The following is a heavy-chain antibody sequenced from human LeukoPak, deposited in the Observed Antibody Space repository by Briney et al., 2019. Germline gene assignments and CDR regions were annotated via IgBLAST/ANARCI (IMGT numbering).Heavy chain of an antibody. V-gene: IGHV4-4*07. D-gene: IGHD2-21*02. CDR1: RGSINNYY. CDR2: IYSSGGT. CDR3: ARDKEYCGGDCSYWYFDL. Sequence: KPSETLSLTCTVSRGSINNYYWSWIRQPAGKGLEWIGRIYSSGGTNYNPSLKSRVTMSVDTSMNQFSLKLSSVTAADTAVYYCARDKEYCGGDCSYWYFDLWGRGTAVTVSS. J-gene: IGHJ2*01.